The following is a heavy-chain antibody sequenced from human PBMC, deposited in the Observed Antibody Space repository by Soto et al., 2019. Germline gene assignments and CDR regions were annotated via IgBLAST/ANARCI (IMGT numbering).Heavy chain of an antibody. V-gene: IGHV5-51*01. CDR2: IYPGDSDT. CDR3: ARSGYCSGGSCSGQKNYYYYYGMGV. D-gene: IGHD2-15*01. J-gene: IGHJ6*02. CDR1: GDSVTSYW. Sequence: GESLNISCKCSGDSVTSYWIGCVRQMPGKGLAWMGIIYPGDSDTRYSPSFQGQVTISADKSISTAYLQWSSLKASDTAMYYCARSGYCSGGSCSGQKNYYYYYGMGVWGQGTTVTVSS.